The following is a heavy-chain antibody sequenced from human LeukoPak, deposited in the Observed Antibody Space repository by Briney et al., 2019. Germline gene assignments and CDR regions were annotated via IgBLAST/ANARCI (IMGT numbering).Heavy chain of an antibody. CDR1: GGSISRYY. CDR3: ASGGTGTTPDY. J-gene: IGHJ4*02. D-gene: IGHD1-1*01. Sequence: PSETLSLTCTVSGGSISRYYWSWIRQPPGKGLEWIGYIYYSGSTNYNPSLKSRVTISVDTSKNQFSLKLSSVTAADTAVYYCASGGTGTTPDYWGQGTLVTVSS. V-gene: IGHV4-59*08. CDR2: IYYSGST.